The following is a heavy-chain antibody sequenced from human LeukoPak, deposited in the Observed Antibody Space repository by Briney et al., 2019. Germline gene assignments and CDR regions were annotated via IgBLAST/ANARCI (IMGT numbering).Heavy chain of an antibody. CDR2: IRYDGSNK. J-gene: IGHJ6*02. D-gene: IGHD1-26*01. Sequence: GGSLRLSCAASGFTFSSYGMHWVRQAPGKGLEWVAFIRYDGSNKYYADSVKGRFTISRDNSKNTLYLQMNSLRAEDTAVYYCAKDTGFIVGADVWGQGTTVTVSS. CDR1: GFTFSSYG. CDR3: AKDTGFIVGADV. V-gene: IGHV3-30*02.